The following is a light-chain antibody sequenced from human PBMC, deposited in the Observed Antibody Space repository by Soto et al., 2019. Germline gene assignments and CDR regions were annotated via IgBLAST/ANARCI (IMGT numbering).Light chain of an antibody. V-gene: IGKV1-12*01. CDR2: AAS. Sequence: DFQLTQSPSSVSASVGDRVTITCRASQDISTRLAWYQQKPGTAPKLLIYAASTSGSGVPSRFSGSGSGTDFSLTVSSLQSEDFATYFCQQAHTFPWTFGQGTKVDIK. J-gene: IGKJ1*01. CDR1: QDISTR. CDR3: QQAHTFPWT.